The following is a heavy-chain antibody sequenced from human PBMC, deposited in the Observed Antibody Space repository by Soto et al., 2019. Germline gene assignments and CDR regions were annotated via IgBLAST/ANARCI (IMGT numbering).Heavy chain of an antibody. J-gene: IGHJ4*02. Sequence: GGSLRLSCTPSGFTVKGNYVGWARQASGKGMEWVSIIFSAGMTYYTDSVKGRFTVSKDITKNTLSLQMNSLRADDTAVYFCAGAYSFNYAFDYWGLGTPVTVSS. CDR1: GFTVKGNY. D-gene: IGHD3-16*01. V-gene: IGHV3-53*01. CDR2: IFSAGMT. CDR3: AGAYSFNYAFDY.